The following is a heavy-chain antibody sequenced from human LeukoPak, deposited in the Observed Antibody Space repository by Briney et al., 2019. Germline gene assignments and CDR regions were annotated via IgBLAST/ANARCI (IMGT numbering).Heavy chain of an antibody. V-gene: IGHV1-18*01. D-gene: IGHD4-17*01. Sequence: PWASVKVSCKASGGTFSSYAISWVRQAPGQGLEWMGWISAYNGNTNYAQKLQGRVTMTTDTSMSTAYMELRSLRSDDTAVYYCAREGDYGDYGGLFDYWGQGTLVTVSS. CDR1: GGTFSSYA. J-gene: IGHJ4*02. CDR3: AREGDYGDYGGLFDY. CDR2: ISAYNGNT.